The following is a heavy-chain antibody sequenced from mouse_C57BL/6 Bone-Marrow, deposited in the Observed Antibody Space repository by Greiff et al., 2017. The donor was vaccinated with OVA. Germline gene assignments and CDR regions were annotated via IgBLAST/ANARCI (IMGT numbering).Heavy chain of an antibody. CDR2: IYPGDGDT. J-gene: IGHJ2*01. CDR1: GYAFSSSW. Sequence: QVQLQQSGPELVKPGASVKISCKASGYAFSSSWMNWVKQRPGKGLEWIGRIYPGDGDTNYNGKFKGKATLTADKSSSTAYMQLSSLTSEDSAVYFCARWGGYGNYDFDYWGQGTTRTVSS. V-gene: IGHV1-82*01. D-gene: IGHD2-1*01. CDR3: ARWGGYGNYDFDY.